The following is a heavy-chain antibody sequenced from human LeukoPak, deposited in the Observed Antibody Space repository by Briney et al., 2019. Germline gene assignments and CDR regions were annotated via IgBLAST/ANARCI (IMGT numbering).Heavy chain of an antibody. V-gene: IGHV3-53*01. CDR2: IYRGGNT. J-gene: IGHJ5*02. CDR1: GFTVSINY. CDR3: ARGTGKGTTPNWFDP. D-gene: IGHD1-7*01. Sequence: GGSLRLSCAASGFTVSINYMSWVRQAPGKGLEWVSVIYRGGNTDYAESVKGRFTISRDSSKNTVHLQMNSLRAEDTAVYYCARGTGKGTTPNWFDPWGQGTLVTVSS.